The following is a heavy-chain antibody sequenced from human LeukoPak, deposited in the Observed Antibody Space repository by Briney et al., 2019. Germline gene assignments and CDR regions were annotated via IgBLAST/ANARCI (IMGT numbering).Heavy chain of an antibody. CDR1: GFTVSSNY. J-gene: IGHJ4*02. Sequence: GGSLRLSCAASGFTVSSNYMSWVRQAPGKGLEWVSVIYSGGSTYYADSVKGRFTVSRDNSKNTLYLQMNSLRAEDTAVYYCARDLWFGELGNYWGQGTLVTVSS. CDR2: IYSGGST. D-gene: IGHD3-10*01. V-gene: IGHV3-66*01. CDR3: ARDLWFGELGNY.